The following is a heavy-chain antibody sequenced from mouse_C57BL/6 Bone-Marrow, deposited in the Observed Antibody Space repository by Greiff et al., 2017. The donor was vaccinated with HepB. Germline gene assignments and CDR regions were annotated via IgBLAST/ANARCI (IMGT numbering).Heavy chain of an antibody. CDR2: ISGGGGNT. J-gene: IGHJ3*01. V-gene: IGHV5-9*01. CDR1: GFTFSSYT. D-gene: IGHD1-1*01. Sequence: EVQRVESGGGLVKPGGSLKLSCAASGFTFSSYTMSWVRQTPEKRLDWVATISGGGGNTYYPDSVKGRFTISRDNAKNTLYLQMSSLRSEDTALYYCARNYYGSSWAYWGQGTLVTVSA. CDR3: ARNYYGSSWAY.